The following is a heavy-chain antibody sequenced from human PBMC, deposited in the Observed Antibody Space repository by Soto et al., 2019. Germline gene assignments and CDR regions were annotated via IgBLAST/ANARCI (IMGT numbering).Heavy chain of an antibody. CDR3: AKVMAAAGYDS. CDR2: IIPVFGTV. CDR1: GGTFGNSA. D-gene: IGHD3-16*01. J-gene: IGHJ4*02. V-gene: IGHV1-69*01. Sequence: QVKLVQSGAEVKKPGSSVKVSCKASGGTFGNSAISWVRQDPGQGLEWMGGIIPVFGTVNYAQKFEGRVTSAADESTSTVFMTMSRLTSEDTAVYYCAKVMAAAGYDSWGQGTLVTVSS.